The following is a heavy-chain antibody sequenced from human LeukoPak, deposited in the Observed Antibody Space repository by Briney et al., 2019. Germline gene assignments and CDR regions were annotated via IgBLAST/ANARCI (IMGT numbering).Heavy chain of an antibody. J-gene: IGHJ5*02. Sequence: PSETLSLTCTVSGGSISSSSYYWGWIRQPPGKGLEWIGSIYYSGSTYYNPSLKSRVTISVDTSKNQFSLKLSSVTAADTAVYYCARAVTGRDILTGYYSEKWFGPWGQGTLVTVSS. CDR1: GGSISSSSYY. CDR2: IYYSGST. V-gene: IGHV4-39*01. CDR3: ARAVTGRDILTGYYSEKWFGP. D-gene: IGHD3-9*01.